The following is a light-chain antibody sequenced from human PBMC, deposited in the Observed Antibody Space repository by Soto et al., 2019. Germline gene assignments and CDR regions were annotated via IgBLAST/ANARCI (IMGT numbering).Light chain of an antibody. CDR2: DAS. CDR3: QQRSNWPGLT. Sequence: EIVLTQSPATLSLSPGEISTLSCRAGQSVSSYLAWYQQKPGQAPRLLIYDASNRATGIPARFSGSGSGTDFTLTISSLEPEDFAVYYCQQRSNWPGLTFGGGTKVDIK. CDR1: QSVSSY. J-gene: IGKJ4*01. V-gene: IGKV3-11*01.